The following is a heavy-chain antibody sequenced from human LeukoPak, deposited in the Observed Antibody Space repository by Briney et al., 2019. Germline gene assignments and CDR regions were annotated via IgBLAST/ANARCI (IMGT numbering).Heavy chain of an antibody. CDR1: GFTFGDYA. Sequence: GRSLRLSCTASGFTFGDYAMSWVRQAPGKGLEWVGFIRSKAYGGTTEYAASVKGRFTISRDDSKSIAYLQMNSLKTEDTAVYYCTRAPDYLKRQYYYYYMDVWGKGTTVTVSS. CDR2: IRSKAYGGTT. D-gene: IGHD4-11*01. V-gene: IGHV3-49*04. CDR3: TRAPDYLKRQYYYYYMDV. J-gene: IGHJ6*03.